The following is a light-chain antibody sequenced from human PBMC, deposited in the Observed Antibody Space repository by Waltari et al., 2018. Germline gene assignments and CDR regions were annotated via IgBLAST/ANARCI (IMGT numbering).Light chain of an antibody. CDR1: QSVTRAL. Sequence: ERATLSCRASQSVTRALAWYQQKPGQAPRLLIYGASNRATGIPDRFSGSGSGTDFSLTISRLEPEDFAVYYCQHYVRLPATFGQGTKVEIK. V-gene: IGKV3-20*01. CDR3: QHYVRLPAT. J-gene: IGKJ1*01. CDR2: GAS.